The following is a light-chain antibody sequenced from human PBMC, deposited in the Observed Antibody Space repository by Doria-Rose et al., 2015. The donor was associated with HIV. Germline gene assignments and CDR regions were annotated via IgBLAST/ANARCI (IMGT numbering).Light chain of an antibody. CDR2: DGS. V-gene: IGKV3-20*01. J-gene: IGKJ1*01. CDR1: QSFSSTY. CDR3: HQYGTSWT. Sequence: TQSPGTLSLSPGERATLSCRASQSFSSTYLAWCQRKPGQAPSLLIYDGSTRATGIPDRFSASGSGTDFTLTINRLEPEDFALYYCHQYGTSWTFGQGTKVEI.